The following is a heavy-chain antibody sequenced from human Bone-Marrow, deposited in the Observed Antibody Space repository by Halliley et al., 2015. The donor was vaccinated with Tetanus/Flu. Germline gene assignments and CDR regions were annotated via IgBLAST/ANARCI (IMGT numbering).Heavy chain of an antibody. CDR3: ARSLLGYSYGYYFDY. CDR1: GYTLTNYW. Sequence: VQLVQSGAEVKKPGESLKISCKGSGYTLTNYWIGWVRQMPGKGLEWMGIIYPGDSDTTYSPSFQGQVTISVDKSISTAYLQWSSLKASDTAMYYCARSLLGYSYGYYFDYWGQGTLVTASS. J-gene: IGHJ4*02. CDR2: IYPGDSDT. V-gene: IGHV5-51*01. D-gene: IGHD5-18*01.